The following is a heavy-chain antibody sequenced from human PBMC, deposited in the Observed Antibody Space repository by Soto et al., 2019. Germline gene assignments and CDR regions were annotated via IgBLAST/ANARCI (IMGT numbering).Heavy chain of an antibody. CDR3: AREDDYGYRYINYGLDV. CDR1: GFTFNIYA. V-gene: IGHV3-30-3*01. Sequence: GGSLRLSCAASGFTFNIYALHWVRQAPGKGLEWVAVISFDGTKKYYSDSVKGRFTISRDNLKNTLYLQMNNLRVEDAALYFCAREDDYGYRYINYGLDVWGQGTTVTV. D-gene: IGHD4-17*01. CDR2: ISFDGTKK. J-gene: IGHJ6*02.